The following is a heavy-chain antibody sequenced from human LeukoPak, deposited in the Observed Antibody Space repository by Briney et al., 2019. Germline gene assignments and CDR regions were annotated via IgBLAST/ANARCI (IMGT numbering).Heavy chain of an antibody. CDR3: GREGGFYRPLDY. V-gene: IGHV4-4*02. J-gene: IGHJ4*02. D-gene: IGHD2/OR15-2a*01. CDR2: VHLNGRT. Sequence: PSVTLSLTCDVSGGSISTTNWWTWVRQPPGGGLEWIGEVHLNGRTHYSPSLESRVTLSVDMSENHVSLQLTSVTAADTAVYYCGREGGFYRPLDYSGPGALVIVSA. CDR1: GGSISTTNW.